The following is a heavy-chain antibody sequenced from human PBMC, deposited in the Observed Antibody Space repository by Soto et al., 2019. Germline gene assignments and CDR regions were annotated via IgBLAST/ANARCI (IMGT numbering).Heavy chain of an antibody. CDR3: ARENGSSWYDYYYYMDV. J-gene: IGHJ6*03. V-gene: IGHV3-21*01. CDR1: GFTFSSYS. D-gene: IGHD6-13*01. Sequence: EVQLVESGGGLVKPGGSLRLSCAASGFTFSSYSMNWVRQAPGKGLEWVSSISSSSSYIYYADSVKGRFTISRDNAKNSLYLQMNSLRAEDTAVYYCARENGSSWYDYYYYMDVWGKGTTVTVSS. CDR2: ISSSSSYI.